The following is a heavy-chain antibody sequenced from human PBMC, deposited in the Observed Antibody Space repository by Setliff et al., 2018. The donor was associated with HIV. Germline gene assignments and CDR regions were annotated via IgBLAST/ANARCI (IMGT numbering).Heavy chain of an antibody. D-gene: IGHD1-26*01. CDR1: GGTFSSYA. J-gene: IGHJ3*02. Sequence: SVKVSCKASGGTFSSYAISWVRQAPGQGLEWMGGIIPIFGTANYAQKFQGRVTITADESTSTAYMELSSLSSVTAADAAVYYCARIGEWELLKGRASDIWGQGTMVTVSS. V-gene: IGHV1-69*13. CDR3: ARIGEWELLKGRASDI. CDR2: IIPIFGTA.